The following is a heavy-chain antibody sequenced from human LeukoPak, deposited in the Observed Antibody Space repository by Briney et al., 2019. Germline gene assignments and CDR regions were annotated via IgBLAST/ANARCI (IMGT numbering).Heavy chain of an antibody. D-gene: IGHD1-26*01. Sequence: GRSLRLSCAASGFTFSSYAMHWVRQAPGKGLEWVAVISYDGSNKYYADSVKGRFTISRDNSKNTLYLQMNSLRAEDTAVYYCARDQESGSYDYWGQGTLVTVSS. CDR3: ARDQESGSYDY. J-gene: IGHJ4*02. CDR2: ISYDGSNK. CDR1: GFTFSSYA. V-gene: IGHV3-30-3*01.